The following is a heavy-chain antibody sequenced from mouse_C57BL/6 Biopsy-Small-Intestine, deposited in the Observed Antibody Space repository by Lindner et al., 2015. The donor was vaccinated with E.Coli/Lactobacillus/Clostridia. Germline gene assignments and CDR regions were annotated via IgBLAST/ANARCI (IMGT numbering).Heavy chain of an antibody. CDR1: GYAFTNYL. CDR3: ARSMGWFTY. V-gene: IGHV1-54*01. Sequence: VQLQESGAELVRPGTSVKVSCKASGYAFTNYLIEWVKQRPGQGLGWIGVINPGSGSTNYNERFKGKATLTADKSSGTVYMELSRLTSEDSAVYYCARSMGWFTYWGQGTLVAVSA. J-gene: IGHJ3*01. CDR2: INPGSGST.